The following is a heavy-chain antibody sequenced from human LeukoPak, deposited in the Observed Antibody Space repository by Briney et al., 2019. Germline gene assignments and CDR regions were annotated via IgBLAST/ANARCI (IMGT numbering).Heavy chain of an antibody. CDR1: GFTVSSNH. Sequence: PGGSLRLSCAASGFTVSSNHMSWVRQAPGKGLEWGSVIYSGGSTYYADSVKGRFTISRDNSKNTLYLQMNSLRAEDTAVYYCARDVTYYYDSGSYPLDVWGQGTTVTVSS. D-gene: IGHD3-10*01. V-gene: IGHV3-53*01. CDR2: IYSGGST. CDR3: ARDVTYYYDSGSYPLDV. J-gene: IGHJ6*02.